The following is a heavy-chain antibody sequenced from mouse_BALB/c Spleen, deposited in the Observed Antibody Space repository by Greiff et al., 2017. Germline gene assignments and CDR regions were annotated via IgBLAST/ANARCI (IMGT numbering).Heavy chain of an antibody. CDR3: ARDNYRYDNFDD. Sequence: EVKLMESGGGLVQPGGSLRLSCATSGFTFTDYYMSWVRQPPGKALEWLGVIRNKANGYTTEYSASVKGRFTISRDNSQSILYLQMNTLRAEDSATYYCARDNYRYDNFDDWGQGTTLTVSS. J-gene: IGHJ2*01. V-gene: IGHV7-3*02. D-gene: IGHD2-14*01. CDR1: GFTFTDYY. CDR2: IRNKANGYTT.